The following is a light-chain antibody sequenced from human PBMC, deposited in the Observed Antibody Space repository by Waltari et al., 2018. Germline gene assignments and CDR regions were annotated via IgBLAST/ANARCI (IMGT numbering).Light chain of an antibody. V-gene: IGKV4-1*01. CDR3: QQYYNAPLT. J-gene: IGKJ4*01. Sequence: DIVMTQSPDSLAVSLGERATSNCKSSQSILYRSSHRNALAWYQQKPGQPPKLLFFWAATRESGAPDRFSVSGSGTDFTLTISSLQADDVAVYYCQQYYNAPLTFGGGTKVEIK. CDR2: WAA. CDR1: QSILYRSSHRNA.